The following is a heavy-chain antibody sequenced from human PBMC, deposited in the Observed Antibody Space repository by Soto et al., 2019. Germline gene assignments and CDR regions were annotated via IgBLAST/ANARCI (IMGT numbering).Heavy chain of an antibody. V-gene: IGHV1-2*04. J-gene: IGHJ3*02. Sequence: GASVKLSCKASGYTFTGYYMHLVRQAPGQGLEWMGWINPNSGGTNYAQKFQGWVTMTRDTSISTAYMELSRLRSDDTAVYYCARSSRSEVVPAAPTVTAFDIWGQGTMVTVSS. CDR1: GYTFTGYY. CDR2: INPNSGGT. D-gene: IGHD2-2*01. CDR3: ARSSRSEVVPAAPTVTAFDI.